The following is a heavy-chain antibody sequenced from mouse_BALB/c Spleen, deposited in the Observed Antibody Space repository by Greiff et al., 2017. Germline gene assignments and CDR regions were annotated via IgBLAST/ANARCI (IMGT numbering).Heavy chain of an antibody. Sequence: EVQLQQSGPGLVKPSQSLSLTCSVTGYSITSGYYWNWIRQFPGNKLEWMGYISYDGSNNYNPSLKNRISITRDTSKNQFFLKLNSVTTEDTATYYCAREAFDYFDYWGQGTTLTVSS. CDR3: AREAFDYFDY. CDR2: ISYDGSN. CDR1: GYSITSGYY. J-gene: IGHJ2*01. V-gene: IGHV3-6*02.